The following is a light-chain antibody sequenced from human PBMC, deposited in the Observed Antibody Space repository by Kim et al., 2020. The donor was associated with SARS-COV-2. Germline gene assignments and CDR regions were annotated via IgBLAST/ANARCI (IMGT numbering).Light chain of an antibody. CDR2: GAS. CDR1: QNIRTY. Sequence: ASVGDRVTLTDRASQNIRTYLNWFQQTPGKAPRLLMFGASNLQSGVPSRFSGSGSGTDFTLTISSLQPEDFATYYCQQSYNTPRTFGQGTKVDIK. J-gene: IGKJ1*01. V-gene: IGKV1-39*01. CDR3: QQSYNTPRT.